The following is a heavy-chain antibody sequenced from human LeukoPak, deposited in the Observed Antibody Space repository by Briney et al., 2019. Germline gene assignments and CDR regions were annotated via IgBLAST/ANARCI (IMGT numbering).Heavy chain of an antibody. D-gene: IGHD4-23*01. Sequence: GGSLRLSCAASGFSFNNYAMSWVRQPPGKGLEWVSAISTTGGSTYYADSVKGRFTVSRDNSKNTLSLQMDSLRVEDTALYYCAKDWTTVVTPKGYYFDSWGQGTLVTVSS. CDR1: GFSFNNYA. V-gene: IGHV3-23*01. J-gene: IGHJ4*02. CDR2: ISTTGGST. CDR3: AKDWTTVVTPKGYYFDS.